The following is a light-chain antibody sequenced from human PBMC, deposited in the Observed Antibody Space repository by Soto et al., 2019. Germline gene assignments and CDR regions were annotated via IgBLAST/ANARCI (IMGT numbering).Light chain of an antibody. Sequence: QSALTQPASMSGSPGQSITISCTGTSSDVGSYYPVSWFQQHPGKAPKLIIYGVNKRPSGVSDRFSGSKSGNTASLTISGLQAADEAEYYCCSYAGDTTFFVFGTGTKLTVL. J-gene: IGLJ1*01. CDR1: SSDVGSYYP. V-gene: IGLV2-23*02. CDR2: GVN. CDR3: CSYAGDTTFFV.